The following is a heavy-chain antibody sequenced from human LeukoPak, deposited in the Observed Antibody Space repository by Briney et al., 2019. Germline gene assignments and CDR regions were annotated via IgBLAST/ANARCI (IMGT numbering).Heavy chain of an antibody. D-gene: IGHD4-17*01. Sequence: ASVKVSCKASGGTFSTYSINWVRQAPGQGLEWIGGIIPVFGTTNYIQKFQGRVTITTDESTGTAYMELRGLKSEDTAIYYCARGKDTVTDTYLEHWGQGPLVTVSS. V-gene: IGHV1-69*05. J-gene: IGHJ4*02. CDR3: ARGKDTVTDTYLEH. CDR1: GGTFSTYS. CDR2: IIPVFGTT.